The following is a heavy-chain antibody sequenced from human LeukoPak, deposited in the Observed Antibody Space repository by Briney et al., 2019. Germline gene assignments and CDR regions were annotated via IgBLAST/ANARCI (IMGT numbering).Heavy chain of an antibody. CDR3: ARAGWSGYYFDY. CDR2: IYYSGST. V-gene: IGHV4-59*01. J-gene: IGHJ4*02. Sequence: SETLSLTCTVSGGSISSYYWSWIRQPPGKGLERIGYIYYSGSTNYNPSLKSRVTISVDTSKNQFSLKLSSVTAADTAVYYCARAGWSGYYFDYWGQGTLVTVSS. D-gene: IGHD3-3*01. CDR1: GGSISSYY.